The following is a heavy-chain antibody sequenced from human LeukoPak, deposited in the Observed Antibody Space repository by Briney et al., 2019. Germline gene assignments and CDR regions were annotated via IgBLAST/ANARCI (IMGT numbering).Heavy chain of an antibody. CDR1: GGSIGSSSYY. V-gene: IGHV4-39*07. Sequence: SETLSLTCTVSGGSIGSSSYYWGWIRQPPGKGLEWIGSIYYSGTTYYNPSLKSRVTISVDTSKNQFSLKLSSVTAADTAVYYCARDGYSYGLPDYWGQGTLVTVSS. CDR2: IYYSGTT. CDR3: ARDGYSYGLPDY. D-gene: IGHD5-18*01. J-gene: IGHJ4*02.